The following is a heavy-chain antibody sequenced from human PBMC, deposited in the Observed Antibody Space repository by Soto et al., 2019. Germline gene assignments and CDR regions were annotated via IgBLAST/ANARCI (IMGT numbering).Heavy chain of an antibody. Sequence: PGGSLRLSCAASGFSVTDHNMTWVRQAPGKGLEWVSVLYTGGSGYYGEAVKGRFTISRDSSTNTLYLQFNSLKVGDTAFYFCARSFNDWTTYFDYGSEGTLVTVSS. CDR2: LYTGGSG. V-gene: IGHV3-53*01. D-gene: IGHD3-9*01. J-gene: IGHJ4*02. CDR1: GFSVTDHN. CDR3: ARSFNDWTTYFDY.